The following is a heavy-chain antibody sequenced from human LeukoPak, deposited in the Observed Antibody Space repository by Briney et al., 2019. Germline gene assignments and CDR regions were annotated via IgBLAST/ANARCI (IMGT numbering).Heavy chain of an antibody. Sequence: GGSLRLSCAASAFTFSSYGMSWVRQAPGKGLEWVSAISGSGGSTYYADSVKGRFTISRDNSKNTLYLQMNSLRAEDTAVYYCAKDFGFLEWFKDVWGKGTTVSVSS. CDR2: ISGSGGST. J-gene: IGHJ6*04. CDR3: AKDFGFLEWFKDV. D-gene: IGHD3-3*01. V-gene: IGHV3-23*01. CDR1: AFTFSSYG.